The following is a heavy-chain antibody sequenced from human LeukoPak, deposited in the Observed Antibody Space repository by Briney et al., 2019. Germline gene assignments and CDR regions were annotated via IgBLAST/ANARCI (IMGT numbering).Heavy chain of an antibody. D-gene: IGHD2-2*01. Sequence: GGSLRLSCAASGFTFSSYGMHWVRQAPGKGLEWVAFIRYDGSNKYYADSVKGRFTISRDNSKNTLYLQMNSLRAEDTAVYYSAKDVYCSSTSCYEKWFDPWGQGTLVTVSS. CDR3: AKDVYCSSTSCYEKWFDP. J-gene: IGHJ5*02. CDR2: IRYDGSNK. V-gene: IGHV3-30*02. CDR1: GFTFSSYG.